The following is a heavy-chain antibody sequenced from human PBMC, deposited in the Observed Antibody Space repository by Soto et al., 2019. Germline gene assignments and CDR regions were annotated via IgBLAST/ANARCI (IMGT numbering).Heavy chain of an antibody. CDR1: GYSFTSYW. Sequence: GESLKISCKGSGYSFTSYWTGWVRQMPGKGLEWMGIIYPGDFDTRYSPSFQGHVTISADKSISTAYLQWSSLKASDTAMYYCARHVGRSGGPCYSDYWGQGTLVTVSS. V-gene: IGHV5-51*01. J-gene: IGHJ4*02. D-gene: IGHD2-15*01. CDR3: ARHVGRSGGPCYSDY. CDR2: IYPGDFDT.